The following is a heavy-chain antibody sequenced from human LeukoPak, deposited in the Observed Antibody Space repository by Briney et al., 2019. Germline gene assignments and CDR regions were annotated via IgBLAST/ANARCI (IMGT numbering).Heavy chain of an antibody. CDR1: GFIVSSNY. V-gene: IGHV3-66*02. D-gene: IGHD3-22*01. CDR2: IYSGGDT. J-gene: IGHJ4*02. CDR3: ARRHNSGYFDS. Sequence: GGSLRLSCAASGFIVSSNYMTWVRQAPRKGLEWLSVIYSGGDTYYADSVKGRFTISRDNSKNTLYLQMNSLRAGDTAVYYCARRHNSGYFDSWGQGTLVTVSS.